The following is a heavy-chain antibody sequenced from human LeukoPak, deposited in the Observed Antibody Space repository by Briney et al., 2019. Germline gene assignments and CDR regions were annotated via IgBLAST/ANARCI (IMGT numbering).Heavy chain of an antibody. J-gene: IGHJ3*02. CDR1: GGSFCGYY. V-gene: IGHV4-34*01. D-gene: IGHD6-19*01. Sequence: SETLSLTCAVYGGSFCGYYWNWIRQPPGKGLEWIGEINHSGSTNYNPSLKSRVTISVDTSKNQFSLKLSSVTAADTAVYYCASGSGRGAFDIWGQGTMVTVSS. CDR2: INHSGST. CDR3: ASGSGRGAFDI.